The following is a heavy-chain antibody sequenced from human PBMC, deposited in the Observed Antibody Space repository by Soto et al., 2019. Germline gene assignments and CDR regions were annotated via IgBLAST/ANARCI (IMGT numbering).Heavy chain of an antibody. CDR1: GFTFSDYY. CDR2: INSSSSYT. J-gene: IGHJ2*01. D-gene: IGHD6-13*01. V-gene: IGHV3-11*05. CDR3: ARIITAAGGRRYFDL. Sequence: QVQLVEPGGGLVKPGGSLRLSCAASGFTFSDYYMSWIRQAPGQGLEWVSYINSSSSYTNYAESVKGRVTISRDNAKNSLYLQMNSRRAEDTAVYYCARIITAAGGRRYFDLWGRGTLVTVSS.